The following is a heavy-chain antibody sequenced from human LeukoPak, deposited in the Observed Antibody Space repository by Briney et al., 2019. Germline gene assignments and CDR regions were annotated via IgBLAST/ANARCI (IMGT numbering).Heavy chain of an antibody. D-gene: IGHD4-17*01. CDR3: AATYGDYVRNFDF. Sequence: SETLSLTCTVSGGSISSSSYYWGWIRQPPGKGLEWIGSIYYSGSTYYNPSLKSRVTISVDTSKNHFSLKLSSVTAADTAVYYCAATYGDYVRNFDFWGRGTLVTVSS. V-gene: IGHV4-39*07. CDR1: GGSISSSSYY. CDR2: IYYSGST. J-gene: IGHJ2*01.